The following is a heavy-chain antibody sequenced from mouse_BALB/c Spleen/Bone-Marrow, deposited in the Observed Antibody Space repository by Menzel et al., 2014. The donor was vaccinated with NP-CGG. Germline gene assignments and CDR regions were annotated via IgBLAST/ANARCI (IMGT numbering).Heavy chain of an antibody. CDR3: ARQDGFDY. D-gene: IGHD2-3*01. J-gene: IGHJ2*01. CDR1: GFTFSNYA. Sequence: DVKLVESGGGLVKPGGSLKLSCAASGFTFSNYAMSWVRQTPEKRLEWVAIISSGGSYTYYPDSVKGRFTISRGNAKTILYLQMSSLRSEDTAMYYCARQDGFDYWGQGTTLTVSS. V-gene: IGHV5-9-3*01. CDR2: ISSGGSYT.